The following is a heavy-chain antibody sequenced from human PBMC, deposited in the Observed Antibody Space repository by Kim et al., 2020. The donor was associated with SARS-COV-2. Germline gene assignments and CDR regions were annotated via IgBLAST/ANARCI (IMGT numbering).Heavy chain of an antibody. CDR2: MNWNGGSP. Sequence: GGSLRLSCAASGFIFDDFGMSWVRQAPGKGLEWVSGMNWNGGSPGYADSVKGRFTISRDNAKNSLYLQMNSLRAEDTALYHCARVSPSGVRPPGSYYYYMDVWGKGTTVTVSS. CDR3: ARVSPSGVRPPGSYYYYMDV. D-gene: IGHD3-10*01. J-gene: IGHJ6*03. V-gene: IGHV3-20*01. CDR1: GFIFDDFG.